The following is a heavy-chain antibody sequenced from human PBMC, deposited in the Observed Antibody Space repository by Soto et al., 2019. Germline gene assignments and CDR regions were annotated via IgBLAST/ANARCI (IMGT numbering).Heavy chain of an antibody. J-gene: IGHJ2*01. CDR1: GFTFRSYG. Sequence: QVQLVESGGGVVQPGRSLRLSCAASGFTFRSYGMHWVRQAPGKGLEWVAIISYDGSNRYYADSVKGRFTISRDDYKKALYLQMNSLRAEDTAVYYCAKTKTTALPLGCLDLWGRGTLVTVSS. D-gene: IGHD4-17*01. CDR3: AKTKTTALPLGCLDL. CDR2: ISYDGSNR. V-gene: IGHV3-30*18.